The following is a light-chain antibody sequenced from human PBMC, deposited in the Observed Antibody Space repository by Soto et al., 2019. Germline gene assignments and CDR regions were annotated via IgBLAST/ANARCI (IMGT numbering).Light chain of an antibody. CDR3: QQYNDWPPT. CDR1: QSISYN. Sequence: EIVLTQSPATLSLSPGERATLSCRASQSISYNLAWYQQKPGQAPRLLIYDASTRATGMPARFSGSGSGTEFTLTISSLQSEDFAVYYCQQYNDWPPTFGQGTKVEIK. CDR2: DAS. J-gene: IGKJ1*01. V-gene: IGKV3-15*01.